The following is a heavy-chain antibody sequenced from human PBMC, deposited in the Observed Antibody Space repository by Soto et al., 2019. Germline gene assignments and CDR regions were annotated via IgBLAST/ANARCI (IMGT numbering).Heavy chain of an antibody. J-gene: IGHJ4*02. V-gene: IGHV3-30*04. CDR1: GFTFTTYA. D-gene: IGHD2-15*01. CDR2: ISNDGRGK. CDR3: ARDQCFGGGRSCYYFDF. Sequence: PGGSLRLSCAASGFTFTTYAIHWVRQAPGKGLEWVAIISNDGRGKYYADSVKGRFTISRDNSKNTLYLQMNSLRSDDTAVYYCARDQCFGGGRSCYYFDFWGKGTLVTVS.